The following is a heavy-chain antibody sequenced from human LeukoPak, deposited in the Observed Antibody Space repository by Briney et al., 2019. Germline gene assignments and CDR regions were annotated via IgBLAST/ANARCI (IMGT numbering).Heavy chain of an antibody. D-gene: IGHD2-2*01. Sequence: GRSLRLSCAASGFSFSSYAMHWVRQAPGKGLEWVSTTSAGGSSTYYADSVKGRFTISRDNSKNTFYLQRNSLRAEDTAAYYCAKGGYCSSSSCYYGWFEPWGQGTLVTVSS. CDR2: TSAGGSST. V-gene: IGHV3-23*01. CDR1: GFSFSSYA. CDR3: AKGGYCSSSSCYYGWFEP. J-gene: IGHJ5*02.